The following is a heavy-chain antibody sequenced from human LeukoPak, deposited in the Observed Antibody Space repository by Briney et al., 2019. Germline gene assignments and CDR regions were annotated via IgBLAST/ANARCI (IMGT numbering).Heavy chain of an antibody. V-gene: IGHV3-21*01. CDR1: GFTFSSYS. J-gene: IGHJ4*02. CDR2: ISSSSSYI. Sequence: GGSLRLSCAASGFTFSSYSMNWVRQAPGKGLEWVSSISSSSSYIYYADSVKGRFTTSRDNAKNSLYLQMNSLRAEDTAVYYCARDRWAPDPVTDYWGQGTLVTVSS. CDR3: ARDRWAPDPVTDY. D-gene: IGHD3-16*01.